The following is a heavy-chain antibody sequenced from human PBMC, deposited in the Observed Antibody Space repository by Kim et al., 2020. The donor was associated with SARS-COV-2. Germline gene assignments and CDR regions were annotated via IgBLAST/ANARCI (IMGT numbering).Heavy chain of an antibody. V-gene: IGHV4-34*01. Sequence: SETLSLTCAVYGGSFSGYYWSWIRQPPGKGLEWIGEINHSGSTNYNPSLKSRVTISVDTSKNQFSLKLSSVTAADTAVYYCASLGSPIAVAGTLYFDYWG. CDR2: INHSGST. J-gene: IGHJ4*01. D-gene: IGHD6-19*01. CDR1: GGSFSGYY. CDR3: ASLGSPIAVAGTLYFDY.